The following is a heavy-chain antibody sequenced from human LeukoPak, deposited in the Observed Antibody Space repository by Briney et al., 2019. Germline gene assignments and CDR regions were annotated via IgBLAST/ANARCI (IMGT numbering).Heavy chain of an antibody. CDR1: GGSISSSSYY. J-gene: IGHJ4*02. V-gene: IGHV4-39*01. D-gene: IGHD3-10*01. CDR2: IYYSGST. Sequence: PSETLSLTCTVSGGSISSSSYYWGWIRQPPGKGLEWIGSIYYSGSTYYNPSLKSRVTISVDTSKNQFSLKLSSVTAADTAVYYCARGYYGSGSFDYWGQGTLVTVSS. CDR3: ARGYYGSGSFDY.